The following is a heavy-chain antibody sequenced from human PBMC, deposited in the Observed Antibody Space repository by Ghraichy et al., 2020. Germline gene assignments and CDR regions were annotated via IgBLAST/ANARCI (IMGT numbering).Heavy chain of an antibody. V-gene: IGHV4-61*09. CDR3: ARYGGLGYSFWPSEGH. CDR1: GGSIKGEKSH. J-gene: IGHJ4*02. CDR2: INTSGTT. Sequence: SQTLSLTCTVSGGSIKGEKSHWSWFRQPAGKGLEWIGHINTSGTTNYNPSLKSRVTISVDTPKNQISLKLSSVTATDTGVYYCARYGGLGYSFWPSEGHWGQGTLVTVSS. D-gene: IGHD3-16*01.